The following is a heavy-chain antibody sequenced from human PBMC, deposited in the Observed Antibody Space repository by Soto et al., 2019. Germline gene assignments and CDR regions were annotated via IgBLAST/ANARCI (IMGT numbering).Heavy chain of an antibody. CDR3: AKVLSGGPAYYYYYGMDV. CDR1: GFTFSSYG. D-gene: IGHD3-10*01. V-gene: IGHV3-30*18. J-gene: IGHJ6*02. Sequence: QVQLVESGGGVVQPGRSLRLSCAASGFTFSSYGMHWVRQAPGKGLEWVAVISYDGSNKYYADSVKGRYTISRDNSKNTLYLQMNSRRAEDTAVYYSAKVLSGGPAYYYYYGMDVWGQGTTVTVSS. CDR2: ISYDGSNK.